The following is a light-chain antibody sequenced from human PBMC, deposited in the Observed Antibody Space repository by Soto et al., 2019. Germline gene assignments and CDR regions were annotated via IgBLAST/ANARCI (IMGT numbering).Light chain of an antibody. J-gene: IGKJ3*01. CDR2: ASS. Sequence: DIQMTQSPSSLTASVGDRVTITCRASDTISVYLAWYQHKPGKVPERLIYASSILQSGVPSRFCGSRSDTEFTLTISSLQPEDVGTYYCQKYNTAPFTFGPGTKVEIK. CDR1: DTISVY. V-gene: IGKV1-27*01. CDR3: QKYNTAPFT.